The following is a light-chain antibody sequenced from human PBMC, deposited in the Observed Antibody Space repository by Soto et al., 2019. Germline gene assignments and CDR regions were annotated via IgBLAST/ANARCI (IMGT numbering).Light chain of an antibody. CDR2: GAS. CDR3: QQYGSSPWT. Sequence: EIVLTQSPVTLSLSPGERATLSCRASQSFSNNYLAWYQQKPGQAPRLLIYGASNRATGIPARFSGSGSGTDFTLTISRLEPEDFAVYYCQQYGSSPWTFGQGTKVDIK. CDR1: QSFSNNY. J-gene: IGKJ1*01. V-gene: IGKV3-20*01.